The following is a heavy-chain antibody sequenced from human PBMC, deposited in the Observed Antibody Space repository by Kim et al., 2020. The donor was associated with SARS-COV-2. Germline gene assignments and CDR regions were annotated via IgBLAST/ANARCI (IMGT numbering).Heavy chain of an antibody. CDR1: GFTFSSYA. V-gene: IGHV3-30*04. D-gene: IGHD2-2*01. J-gene: IGHJ4*02. CDR2: ISYDGSNK. CDR3: ARDGGRSTSFMGYFDY. Sequence: GGSLRLSCAASGFTFSSYAMHWVRQAPGKGLEWVAVISYDGSNKYYADSVKGRFTISRDNSKNTLYLQMNSLRAEDTAVYYCARDGGRSTSFMGYFDYWGQGTLVTVSS.